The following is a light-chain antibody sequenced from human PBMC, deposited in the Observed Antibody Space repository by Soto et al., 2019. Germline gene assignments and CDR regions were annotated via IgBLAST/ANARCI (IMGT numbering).Light chain of an antibody. V-gene: IGLV2-14*01. J-gene: IGLJ1*01. CDR3: SSYTTTNTLYV. CDR2: EVF. Sequence: QSVLTQPASVSWSPGQSITIPCTVTNSDVGGYNYVSWYQHHPGKAPKLMIYEVFNRPSGVSSRFSGSKSGSTASLTISGLQAEDEADYYCSSYTTTNTLYVFGTGTKVTVL. CDR1: NSDVGGYNY.